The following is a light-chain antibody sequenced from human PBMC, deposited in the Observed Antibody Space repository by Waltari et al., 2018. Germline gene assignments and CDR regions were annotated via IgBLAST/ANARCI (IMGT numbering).Light chain of an antibody. CDR2: SAS. J-gene: IGKJ1*01. CDR3: QIYVRLPVT. Sequence: EIVLTQSPVTLSLLQGERATLSCRASQRVGRSLAWYQQKPGQPPRLLIYSASNRASGIPDRFSGSGSGADFSLTISRLEPEDFAVYYCQIYVRLPVTFGQGTKVEVK. V-gene: IGKV3-20*01. CDR1: QRVGRS.